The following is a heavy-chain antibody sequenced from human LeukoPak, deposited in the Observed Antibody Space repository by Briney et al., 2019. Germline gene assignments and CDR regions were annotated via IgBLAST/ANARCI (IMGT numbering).Heavy chain of an antibody. J-gene: IGHJ4*02. V-gene: IGHV1-2*04. CDR1: GYTFTGYY. CDR2: INPNSGGT. D-gene: IGHD3-3*01. Sequence: ASVKVSCKASGYTFTGYYMHWVRQAPGQGLQWMGWINPNSGGTNYAQKFQGWVTMTRDTSISTVYMELSRLRSEDTAVYFCAKFWSGYYTDWGQGTLVSVSS. CDR3: AKFWSGYYTD.